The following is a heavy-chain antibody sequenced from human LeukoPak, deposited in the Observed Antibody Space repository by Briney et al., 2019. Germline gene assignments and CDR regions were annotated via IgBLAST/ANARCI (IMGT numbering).Heavy chain of an antibody. V-gene: IGHV4-59*08. CDR1: GDSFSYFY. CDR2: IYNSGST. Sequence: SETLSLTCTVSGDSFSYFYWSWIRQPPGKGLEWIGYIYNSGSTNYNPSLKSRVTISLDTSKNQFSLKLSSVTAADTAVYYCARLNSPGWFDPWGQGTLVTVSS. J-gene: IGHJ5*02. CDR3: ARLNSPGWFDP.